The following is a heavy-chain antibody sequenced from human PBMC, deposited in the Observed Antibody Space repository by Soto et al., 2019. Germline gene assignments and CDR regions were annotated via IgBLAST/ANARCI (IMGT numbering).Heavy chain of an antibody. V-gene: IGHV4-30-4*01. CDR2: IYYSGST. CDR3: ARSGPKYCSGGTCHPFDY. CDR1: GGSISSGDYY. D-gene: IGHD2-15*01. J-gene: IGHJ4*02. Sequence: SETLSLTCTVSGGSISSGDYYWSWIRQPPGKGLEWIGYIYYSGSTYYNPSLKSRVTISGDTSRNQFSLKLSSVTAADTAVYYCARSGPKYCSGGTCHPFDYWGQGTLVTVSS.